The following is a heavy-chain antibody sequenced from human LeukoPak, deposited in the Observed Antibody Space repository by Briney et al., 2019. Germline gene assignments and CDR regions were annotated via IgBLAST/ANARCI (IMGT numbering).Heavy chain of an antibody. CDR3: TTGPSYGYEW. V-gene: IGHV3-74*01. J-gene: IGHJ4*02. CDR1: GMTFSNHW. Sequence: GGSLRLSCAASGMTFSNHWMHWVRQVPGKGLVWVSLIKTDGRTTIYADSVKGRFTISRDDGKSTLYLQMNSLRAEDTAIYYCTTGPSYGYEWWCQGTVVTVSS. CDR2: IKTDGRTT. D-gene: IGHD3-16*01.